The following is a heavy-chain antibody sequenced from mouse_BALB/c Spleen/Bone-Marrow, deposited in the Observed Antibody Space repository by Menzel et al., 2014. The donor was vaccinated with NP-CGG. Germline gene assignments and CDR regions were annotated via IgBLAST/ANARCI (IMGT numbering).Heavy chain of an antibody. CDR2: ITPNSDHT. CDR1: GYTFTSYT. D-gene: IGHD4-1*02. J-gene: IGHJ4*01. Sequence: VQLQRSGAELARPGASVKMSCRASGYTFTSYTMHWVKQRPGQGLEWIGYITPNSDHTNYNQKFKDRATLTADKSSSTAYMQLSSLTSEDSAIYYCSRSTFAHVMDSWGQGTSVTVSS. V-gene: IGHV1-4*01. CDR3: SRSTFAHVMDS.